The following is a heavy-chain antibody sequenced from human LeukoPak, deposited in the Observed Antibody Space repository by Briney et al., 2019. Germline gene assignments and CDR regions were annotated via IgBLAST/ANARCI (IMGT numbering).Heavy chain of an antibody. CDR1: GYSISSGYY. V-gene: IGHV4-38-2*02. D-gene: IGHD2-2*01. Sequence: SETLSLTCTVSGYSISSGYYWGWIRQPPGKGLEWIGSIYHSGSTYYNPSLKSRVTISVDTSKNQFSLKLSSVTAADTAVYYCARHARVAFDIWGQGTMVTVSS. J-gene: IGHJ3*02. CDR2: IYHSGST. CDR3: ARHARVAFDI.